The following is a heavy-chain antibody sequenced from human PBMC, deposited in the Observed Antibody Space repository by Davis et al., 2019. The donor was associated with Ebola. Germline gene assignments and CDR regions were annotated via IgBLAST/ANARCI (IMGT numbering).Heavy chain of an antibody. CDR3: ASRAAARYDY. V-gene: IGHV4-59*08. CDR1: GASISSYY. Sequence: GSLTLSCTVSGASISSYYWSWIRQPPGKGLEWIGFIYYSGTTKYNPSLKSRVTISVDTSKTQFSLRLSSVTAADTAVYYCASRAAARYDYWGQGTPVTVSS. D-gene: IGHD6-13*01. CDR2: IYYSGTT. J-gene: IGHJ4*02.